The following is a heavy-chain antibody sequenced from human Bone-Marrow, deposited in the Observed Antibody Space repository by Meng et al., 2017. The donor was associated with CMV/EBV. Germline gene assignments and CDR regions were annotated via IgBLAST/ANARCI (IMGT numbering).Heavy chain of an antibody. J-gene: IGHJ6*02. V-gene: IGHV3-72*01. CDR1: GFTFSDHY. CDR2: TRNKANSYTT. Sequence: GESLKISCAASGFTFSDHYMDWVRQAPGKGLEWVGRTRNKANSYTTEYAASVKGRFTISRDDSKNSLYLQMNSLKTEDTAVYYCARFDTAAGYYYYGMDVWGQGTTVTVSS. CDR3: ARFDTAAGYYYYGMDV. D-gene: IGHD6-13*01.